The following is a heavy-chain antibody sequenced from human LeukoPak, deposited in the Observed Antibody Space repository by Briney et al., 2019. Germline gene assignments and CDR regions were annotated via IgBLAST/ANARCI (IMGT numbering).Heavy chain of an antibody. V-gene: IGHV4-61*08. CDR3: ARDPMAVAATLDAFDI. J-gene: IGHJ3*02. Sequence: SETLSLTCTVSGGSVSSGGYYWSWIRQPPGKGLEWIGYIYYSGNTNYNPSLKSRVTISVDTSKNQFSLKLSSVTAADTAVYYCARDPMAVAATLDAFDIWGQGTMVTVSS. D-gene: IGHD2-15*01. CDR2: IYYSGNT. CDR1: GGSVSSGGYY.